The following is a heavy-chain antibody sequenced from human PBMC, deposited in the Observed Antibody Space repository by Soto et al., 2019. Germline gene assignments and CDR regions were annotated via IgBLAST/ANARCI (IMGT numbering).Heavy chain of an antibody. J-gene: IGHJ4*02. Sequence: QVQLVQSGPEVKKPGASVKVSCKTSGYTFTSYGISWVRQAPGQGLEWMGWISTNKGDTNYAQKFQGRVTMTTDTSTSTGDMELRSLRSDDTAIYYCATRSPAFDFWGQGTLVTVS. CDR2: ISTNKGDT. CDR1: GYTFTSYG. CDR3: ATRSPAFDF. V-gene: IGHV1-18*04.